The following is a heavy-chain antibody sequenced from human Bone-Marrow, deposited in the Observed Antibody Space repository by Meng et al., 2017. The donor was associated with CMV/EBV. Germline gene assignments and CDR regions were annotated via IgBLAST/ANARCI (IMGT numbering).Heavy chain of an antibody. V-gene: IGHV1-2*02. CDR1: GYTCTGYY. Sequence: TGYTCTGYYIHWVRQAPGQGLEWMGWINPNSGGTNYAQKFQGRVAMTRDTSISTARMELSRLRSDDTAVYYCARGGEWELPEDWFDPWGQGTLVTVSS. CDR2: INPNSGGT. CDR3: ARGGEWELPEDWFDP. J-gene: IGHJ5*02. D-gene: IGHD1-26*01.